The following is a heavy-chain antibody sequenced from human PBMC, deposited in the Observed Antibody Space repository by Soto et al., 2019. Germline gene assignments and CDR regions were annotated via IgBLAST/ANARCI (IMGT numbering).Heavy chain of an antibody. Sequence: HLVQSGAEVKKPGASVKVSCKASNYTLTSYGIAWVRQAPGQGLEWMGWVTSDNRNTKYAQKIQGRVTMTTDTSTSIAYMELRSLKSDDTAVYYCARAPTGYYYYFDYWGQGTLVTVAS. CDR2: VTSDNRNT. J-gene: IGHJ4*02. CDR1: NYTLTSYG. D-gene: IGHD3-22*01. CDR3: ARAPTGYYYYFDY. V-gene: IGHV1-18*01.